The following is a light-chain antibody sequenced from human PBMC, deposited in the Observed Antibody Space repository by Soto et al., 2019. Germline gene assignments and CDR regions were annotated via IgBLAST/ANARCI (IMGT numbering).Light chain of an antibody. CDR2: GAS. J-gene: IGKJ5*01. CDR3: QQRSNWPPIT. CDR1: QSVSSD. V-gene: IGKV3-11*01. Sequence: EIVMTQSPATLSVSPGERATLSCRASQSVSSDLAWYHQKPGQAPRLLIYGASSRATGIPDRFSGSGFGTDFTLTISSLEPEDAAVYYCQQRSNWPPITFGQGTRLEIK.